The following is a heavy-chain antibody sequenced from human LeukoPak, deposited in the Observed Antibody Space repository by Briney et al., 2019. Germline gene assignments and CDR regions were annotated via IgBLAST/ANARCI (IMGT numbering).Heavy chain of an antibody. D-gene: IGHD6-13*01. V-gene: IGHV3-30*02. Sequence: GGSLRLSCAASGFTFSSYGMHWVRQAPGKGLEWVAFIRYDGSNKYYADSVRGRFTISRDNSKNTLYLQMNSLRAEDTAVYYCAKDYEIAAAGIFDYWGQGTLVTVSS. CDR2: IRYDGSNK. CDR1: GFTFSSYG. J-gene: IGHJ4*02. CDR3: AKDYEIAAAGIFDY.